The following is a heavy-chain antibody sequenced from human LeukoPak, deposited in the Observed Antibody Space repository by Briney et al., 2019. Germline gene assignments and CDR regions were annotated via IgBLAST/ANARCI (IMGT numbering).Heavy chain of an antibody. CDR1: GFTFSIYW. CDR2: MNPDGSST. D-gene: IGHD4-17*01. V-gene: IGHV3-74*01. CDR3: GRGKATVTD. Sequence: GGSLRLSCAASGFTFSIYWVYWVRQAPGKGLVWVSRMNPDGSSTTYADSVKGRFTISRDNAKKMLYLEMNSLRVEDTAVYYCGRGKATVTDWGQGTLVAVSS. J-gene: IGHJ4*02.